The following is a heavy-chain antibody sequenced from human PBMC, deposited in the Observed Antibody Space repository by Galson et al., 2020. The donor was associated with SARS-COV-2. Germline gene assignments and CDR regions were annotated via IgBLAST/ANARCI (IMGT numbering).Heavy chain of an antibody. J-gene: IGHJ4*02. CDR2: INPSGGST. D-gene: IGHD3-16*02. CDR1: GYSFSSHY. Sequence: ASVKVSCKASGYSFSSHYMHWVRQAPGQGLEWVGIINPSGGSTSYAQKFQGRVTMTRDTSTGTVYMELSSLRSEDTAVYYCARDRYQEYYFDYWGQGTLVIVSS. V-gene: IGHV1-46*01. CDR3: ARDRYQEYYFDY.